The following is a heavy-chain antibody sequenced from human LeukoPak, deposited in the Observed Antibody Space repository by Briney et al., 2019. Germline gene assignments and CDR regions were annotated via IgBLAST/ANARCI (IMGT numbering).Heavy chain of an antibody. CDR2: IYYSGRT. J-gene: IGHJ4*02. CDR3: ARHSGTYMDY. V-gene: IGHV4-59*08. D-gene: IGHD1-26*01. CDR1: DGSISGSY. Sequence: SATLSLTCTVSDGSISGSYWNWIRQPPGKGLEWIGNIYYSGRTNYNPSLKSRVTISVDTSKNQVSLKLTSVTAADTAVYYCARHSGTYMDYWGQGTLVTVSS.